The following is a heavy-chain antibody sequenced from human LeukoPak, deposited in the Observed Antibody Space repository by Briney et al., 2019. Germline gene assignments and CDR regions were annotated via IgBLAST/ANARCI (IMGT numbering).Heavy chain of an antibody. Sequence: GGSLRLSCAASGFTFSSYWMHWVRQAPGKGLVWVSRINTDGSSTSYADSVKGRFTISRDNAKNTLYLQMNSLRAEDTAVYYCARVGARLGAFDIWGQGTMVTVSS. J-gene: IGHJ3*02. CDR2: INTDGSST. CDR1: GFTFSSYW. V-gene: IGHV3-74*01. CDR3: ARVGARLGAFDI. D-gene: IGHD6-25*01.